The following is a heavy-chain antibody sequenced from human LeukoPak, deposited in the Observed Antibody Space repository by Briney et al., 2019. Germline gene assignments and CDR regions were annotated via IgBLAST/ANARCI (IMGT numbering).Heavy chain of an antibody. CDR1: GYTFTSYG. J-gene: IGHJ4*02. D-gene: IGHD6-19*01. V-gene: IGHV1-2*02. CDR3: ARGPQWLAFFDY. Sequence: ASVKVSCKASGYTFTSYGISWVRQAPGQGLEWMGWINPNSGGTNYAQKFQGRVTMTRDTSISTAYMELSRLRSDDTAVYYFARGPQWLAFFDYWGQGTLVTVSS. CDR2: INPNSGGT.